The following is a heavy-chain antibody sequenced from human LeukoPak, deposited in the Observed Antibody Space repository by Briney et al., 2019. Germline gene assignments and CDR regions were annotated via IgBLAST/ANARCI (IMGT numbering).Heavy chain of an antibody. D-gene: IGHD3-16*02. CDR1: GSTAGRQW. J-gene: IGHJ3*02. Sequence: GGSLTLSCPASGSTAGRQWTGWVRHTPGRGLGGEAYIKQDGSEEYYVDSVKGRFTISRDNAKNSLCRQMHSLRAEDTAVYYCARDIEALDIWGQGTMVSVSS. CDR2: IKQDGSEE. V-gene: IGHV3-7*01. CDR3: ARDIEALDI.